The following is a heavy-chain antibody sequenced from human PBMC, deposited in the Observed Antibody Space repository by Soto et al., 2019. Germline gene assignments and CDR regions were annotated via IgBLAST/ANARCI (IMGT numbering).Heavy chain of an antibody. CDR3: ARPLQIQLWSEIMAAVDAFDI. J-gene: IGHJ3*02. V-gene: IGHV3-21*01. D-gene: IGHD5-18*01. Sequence: GGSLRLSCAASGFTFSSYSMNWVRQSPGKWLEWVSSISSSSSYIYYADSVKGRFTISRDNAKNSLYLQMNSLRAEDTAVYYCARPLQIQLWSEIMAAVDAFDIWGQGTMVTVSS. CDR1: GFTFSSYS. CDR2: ISSSSSYI.